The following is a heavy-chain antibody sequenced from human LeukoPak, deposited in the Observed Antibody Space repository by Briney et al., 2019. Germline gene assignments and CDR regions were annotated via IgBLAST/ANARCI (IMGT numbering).Heavy chain of an antibody. CDR3: ARKSRVAPVAGTSFDY. J-gene: IGHJ4*02. CDR2: ISGSGGNT. CDR1: GFTFNNYA. D-gene: IGHD6-19*01. V-gene: IGHV3-23*01. Sequence: GGSLKLSCAASGFTFNNYAMSWVRQAPGQGLEWVSAISGSGGNTYYADSVKGRFTISRDNSKNTVFLQMNSLRADDTAVYYCARKSRVAPVAGTSFDYWGQGTLVTVSS.